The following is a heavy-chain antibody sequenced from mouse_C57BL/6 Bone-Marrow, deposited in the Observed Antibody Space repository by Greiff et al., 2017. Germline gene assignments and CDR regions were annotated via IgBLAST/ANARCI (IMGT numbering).Heavy chain of an antibody. CDR3: ARGGCYDDTALDY. Sequence: EVHLVESEGGLVQPGSSMKLSCTASGFTFSDYYMAWVRQVPEKGLEWVANINYDGSSTYYLDSLKSRFIISRDNAKNILYLQMSSLKSEDTATYYCARGGCYDDTALDYWGQGTSVTVSS. J-gene: IGHJ4*01. CDR2: INYDGSST. V-gene: IGHV5-16*01. CDR1: GFTFSDYY. D-gene: IGHD2-12*01.